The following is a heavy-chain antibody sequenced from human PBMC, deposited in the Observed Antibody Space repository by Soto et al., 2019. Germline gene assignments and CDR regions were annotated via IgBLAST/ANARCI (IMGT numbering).Heavy chain of an antibody. Sequence: QVQLVQSGAEVKKPGASVKVSCKASGYAFTDYYMHWVRQAPGQGLEWMGWINSKSGGTNLAQSFQGRVTMTRDTSISTTHLEVSRLRSDDTAIFYCARSYTDIYAPYYGMDVWGQGTTVNVSS. CDR2: INSKSGGT. V-gene: IGHV1-2*02. CDR3: ARSYTDIYAPYYGMDV. J-gene: IGHJ6*02. CDR1: GYAFTDYY. D-gene: IGHD5-18*01.